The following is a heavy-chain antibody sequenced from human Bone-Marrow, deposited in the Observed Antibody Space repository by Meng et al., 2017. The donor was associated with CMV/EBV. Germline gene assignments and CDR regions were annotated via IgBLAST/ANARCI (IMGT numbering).Heavy chain of an antibody. CDR1: GFTFSSYE. CDR2: ISSSGSTI. J-gene: IGHJ5*02. CDR3: ASPLQALDNWFDP. V-gene: IGHV3-48*03. Sequence: GGSLRLSCAASGFTFSSYEMNWVRQAPGKGLEWVSYISSSGSTIYYADSVKGRFTISRDNAKNSLYLQMNSLRAEDTAVYYCASPLQALDNWFDPWGQGTLVTVSS. D-gene: IGHD5-24*01.